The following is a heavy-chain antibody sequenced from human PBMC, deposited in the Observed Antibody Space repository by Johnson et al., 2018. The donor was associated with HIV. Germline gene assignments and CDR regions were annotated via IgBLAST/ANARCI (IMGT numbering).Heavy chain of an antibody. D-gene: IGHD3-22*01. CDR1: GFTFSTYA. V-gene: IGHV3-30*04. CDR3: TTDGITQIVVSPGALDI. CDR2: ISYDGSNK. Sequence: QVQLVESGGGLVQPGGSLRLSCAASGFTFSTYAFHWVRQAPGKGLDWVAVISYDGSNKYYADSVKGRFTISRDNSKNTLYLQMNSLKTEDTAVYYCTTDGITQIVVSPGALDIWGQGTMVTVSS. J-gene: IGHJ3*02.